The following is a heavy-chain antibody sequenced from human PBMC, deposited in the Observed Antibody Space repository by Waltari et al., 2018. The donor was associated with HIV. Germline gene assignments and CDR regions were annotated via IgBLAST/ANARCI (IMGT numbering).Heavy chain of an antibody. CDR3: TKSVGDSARGWFDP. CDR1: GFSFSGSA. V-gene: IGHV3-73*01. D-gene: IGHD4-17*01. Sequence: EVQLVESGGGLVQPGGSLKLSCAASGFSFSGSAMHWVRQASGKGLEGVGRIRGKPNSEATAYAEALKGRFTISRDDSKNTAYLQMNSLKTEDTAVYYCTKSVGDSARGWFDPWGQGTLVTVSS. CDR2: IRGKPNSEAT. J-gene: IGHJ5*02.